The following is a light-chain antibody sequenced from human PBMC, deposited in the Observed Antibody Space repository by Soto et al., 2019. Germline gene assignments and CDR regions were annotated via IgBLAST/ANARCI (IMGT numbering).Light chain of an antibody. Sequence: DIQMTQSPSSVSASEGDRVTISCRASQVIGTWLAWYQQRPGKAPNLLIYGASRLQSGVPSRFSGSGSCTDFTLTISSLQPEDFATYFCQQTNTFPATFGQGTKVEF. CDR3: QQTNTFPAT. J-gene: IGKJ1*01. CDR2: GAS. CDR1: QVIGTW. V-gene: IGKV1-12*01.